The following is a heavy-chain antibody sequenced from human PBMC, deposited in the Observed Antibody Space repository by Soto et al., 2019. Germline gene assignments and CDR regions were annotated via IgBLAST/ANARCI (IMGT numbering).Heavy chain of an antibody. CDR3: AQSPDFDWLSTYFAH. CDR1: GYTFTRST. Sequence: QVQLVQSGAEVRKPGASVKVSCKASGYTFTRSTITWVRQAPGQGLEWMGWISGFNGNTNYEQKFQGRVTMTTDTTXITSYMVLRSLTSDDTAIYFCAQSPDFDWLSTYFAHWGQGTQVTVSS. CDR2: ISGFNGNT. V-gene: IGHV1-18*01. D-gene: IGHD3-9*01. J-gene: IGHJ4*02.